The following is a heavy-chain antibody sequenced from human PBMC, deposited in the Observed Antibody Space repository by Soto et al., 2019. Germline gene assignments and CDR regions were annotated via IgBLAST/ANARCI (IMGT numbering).Heavy chain of an antibody. D-gene: IGHD3-10*01. V-gene: IGHV3-33*01. Sequence: QVQLVESGGGVVQPGRSLRLSCAASGFTFSSYGMHWVRQAPGKGLEWVAVIWYDGSNKYYADSVKCRFTISRDNSKNTLYLQMNSLRAEDTAVYYCARNPPSVLGELPWGHYYGMDVWGQGTTVTVSS. CDR1: GFTFSSYG. CDR2: IWYDGSNK. CDR3: ARNPPSVLGELPWGHYYGMDV. J-gene: IGHJ6*02.